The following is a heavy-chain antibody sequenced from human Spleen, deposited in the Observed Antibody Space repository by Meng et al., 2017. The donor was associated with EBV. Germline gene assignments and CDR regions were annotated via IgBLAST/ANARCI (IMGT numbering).Heavy chain of an antibody. CDR3: SRDLAGSDDY. CDR2: INEDGATT. Sequence: VRSGGALAQPGGSLRLFCAASEFTCSSYWMHWVRQAPGEGLVWVSRINEDGATTTYADSVKGRFTISRDNAKNTLYLQMNSLRAEDTAVYYCSRDLAGSDDYWGQGTLVTVSS. CDR1: EFTCSSYW. D-gene: IGHD1-14*01. J-gene: IGHJ4*02. V-gene: IGHV3-74*03.